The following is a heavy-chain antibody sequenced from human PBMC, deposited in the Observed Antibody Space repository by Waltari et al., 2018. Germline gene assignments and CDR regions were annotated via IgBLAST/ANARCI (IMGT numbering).Heavy chain of an antibody. V-gene: IGHV4-61*02. D-gene: IGHD3-10*01. CDR1: GGSISRGSYY. Sequence: VQLQESGPGLVKPSQTLSLTCTVSGGSISRGSYYWSWIRQPAGKGLEWIGRVYTSGSTNYNPSLKSRVTISIDTSKDQFSLNLTSVTAADTAIYFCARARSGAFDYWGQGTLVTVSS. CDR2: VYTSGST. CDR3: ARARSGAFDY. J-gene: IGHJ4*02.